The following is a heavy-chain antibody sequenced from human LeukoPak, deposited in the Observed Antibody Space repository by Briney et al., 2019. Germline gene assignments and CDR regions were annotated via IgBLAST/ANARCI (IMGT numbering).Heavy chain of an antibody. Sequence: SETLSLTCSVSGGSISGYYWSWIRQPPGKGLEWIGYIHHSGSTNYNPSLKSRVTISADTTKNQFSLKLSSVTAADTAVYYCARQAHCTSDLCYPFDYWGQGTLVTVSS. J-gene: IGHJ4*02. CDR3: ARQAHCTSDLCYPFDY. CDR1: GGSISGYY. V-gene: IGHV4-59*08. D-gene: IGHD2-8*01. CDR2: IHHSGST.